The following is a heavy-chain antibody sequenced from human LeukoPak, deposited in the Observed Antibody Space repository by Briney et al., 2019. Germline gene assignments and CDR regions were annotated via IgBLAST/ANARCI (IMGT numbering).Heavy chain of an antibody. CDR2: IKQDGSEK. D-gene: IGHD7-27*01. Sequence: GGSLRLSCAASGFTFSSCWMSWVRQAPGRGLEWVASIKQDGSEKYYVDSVKGRFSISRDNAKNSLYLQMDSLRAEDTAVYYCARDFNWGIFDYWGQGILVTVSS. V-gene: IGHV3-7*01. CDR3: ARDFNWGIFDY. CDR1: GFTFSSCW. J-gene: IGHJ4*02.